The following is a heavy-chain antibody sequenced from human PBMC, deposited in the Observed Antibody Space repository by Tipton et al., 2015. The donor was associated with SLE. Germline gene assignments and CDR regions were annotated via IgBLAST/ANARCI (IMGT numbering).Heavy chain of an antibody. CDR3: ARHIVVVVAATQGEIYGMDV. Sequence: SLRLSCAASGFTFSSYSMNWVRQAPGKGLEWVSSISSSSSYIYYADSVKGRFTISRDNAKNSLYLQMNSLRAEDTAVYYCARHIVVVVAATQGEIYGMDVWSQGTTVTVSS. D-gene: IGHD2-15*01. V-gene: IGHV3-21*01. J-gene: IGHJ6*02. CDR1: GFTFSSYS. CDR2: ISSSSSYI.